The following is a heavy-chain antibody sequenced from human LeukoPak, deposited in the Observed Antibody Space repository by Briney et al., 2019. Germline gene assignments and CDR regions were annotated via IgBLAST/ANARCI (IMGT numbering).Heavy chain of an antibody. D-gene: IGHD5-12*01. CDR2: IYSGGST. CDR3: ARGPSGYHST. Sequence: GGSLRLSCAASEFSVGSNYMTWVRQAPGKGLEWVSLIYSGGSTYYADSVKGRFTISRDNSKNTLYLQMNSLRAEDTAVYYCARGPSGYHSTGGQGTLVTVSS. CDR1: EFSVGSNY. J-gene: IGHJ4*02. V-gene: IGHV3-66*01.